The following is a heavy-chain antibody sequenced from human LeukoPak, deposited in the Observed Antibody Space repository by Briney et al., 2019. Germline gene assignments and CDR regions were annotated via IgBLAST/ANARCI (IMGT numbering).Heavy chain of an antibody. CDR3: AKEDSSGHWFDY. V-gene: IGHV3-23*01. Sequence: PGGSLRLSCAASGFTFSSCAMSWVRQAPGKGLEWVSAISGSDTRTYYADSLKGRFTISRDNSKNTLYLQMNSLIAGDTAIYYCAKEDSSGHWFDYWGQGTLVTVSS. J-gene: IGHJ4*02. CDR2: ISGSDTRT. D-gene: IGHD3-22*01. CDR1: GFTFSSCA.